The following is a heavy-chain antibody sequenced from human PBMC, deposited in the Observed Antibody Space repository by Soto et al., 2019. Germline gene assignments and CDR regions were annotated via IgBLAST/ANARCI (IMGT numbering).Heavy chain of an antibody. CDR2: IIPYLDIT. V-gene: IGHV1-69*02. CDR1: GGTFGTYT. D-gene: IGHD5-18*01. J-gene: IGHJ5*02. Sequence: QVKLVQSGAEVKKPGSSVKVSCKASGGTFGTYTISWVRQAPGQGLEWMGRIIPYLDITDYAQKFQGRFTIAADKSTTTAYMELNSLSSEDTAVYFCARDTTSWGQGTLVTVSS. CDR3: ARDTTS.